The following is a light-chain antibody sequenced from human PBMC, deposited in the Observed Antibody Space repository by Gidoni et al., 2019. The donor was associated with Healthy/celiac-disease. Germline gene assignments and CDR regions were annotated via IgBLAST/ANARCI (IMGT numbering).Light chain of an antibody. V-gene: IGLV1-44*01. J-gene: IGLJ1*01. CDR1: SSNIGSNT. CDR2: SNN. CDR3: AAWDDSLNGYV. Sequence: QSVLTQPPSASGTPGQRVTTSCSGSSSNIGSNTVNWYQQLPGPAPKLLIYSNNQRPSVVPDRFSGSKSGPSASLAISGLQSEDEADYYCAAWDDSLNGYVFGTGTKVTVL.